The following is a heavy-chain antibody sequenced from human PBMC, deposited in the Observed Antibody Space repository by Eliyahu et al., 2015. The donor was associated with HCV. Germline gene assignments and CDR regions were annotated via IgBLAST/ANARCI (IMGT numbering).Heavy chain of an antibody. CDR1: GGTFSSNA. V-gene: IGHV1-69*01. D-gene: IGHD2-15*01. CDR3: ATATPIHCRGARCYGYFQD. Sequence: QVQLVQSGAEVKKPGSSVKVXCKASGGTFSSNALSWXRQXPGQGPEWMGGSLPTANFAHKFQGRVTLTADESTSTAYMELSSLTSDDTAVYYCATATPIHCRGARCYGYFQDWGQGTLVIVSS. CDR2: SLPTA. J-gene: IGHJ1*01.